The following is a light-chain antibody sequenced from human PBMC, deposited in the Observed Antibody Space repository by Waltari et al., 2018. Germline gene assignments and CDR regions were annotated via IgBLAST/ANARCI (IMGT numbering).Light chain of an antibody. V-gene: IGKV3-20*01. J-gene: IGKJ1*01. CDR3: QHYVRLPVT. CDR2: GAS. CDR1: QSVSRA. Sequence: EIVLTQSPGSLSSSPGESVTLSCRASQSVSRALAWYQQKPGQAPRLLIFGASNRATGIPDRFSGSGSETDFSLTISRLEPEDFAVYYCQHYVRLPVTFGRGTKVEIK.